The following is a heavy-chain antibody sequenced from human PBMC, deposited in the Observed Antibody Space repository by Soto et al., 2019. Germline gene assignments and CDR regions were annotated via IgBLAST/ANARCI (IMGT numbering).Heavy chain of an antibody. D-gene: IGHD3-10*01. J-gene: IGHJ6*02. V-gene: IGHV4-30-4*01. CDR3: ARAGFGLMYGMDV. CDR2: IYYSGST. CDR1: GGSISSGDYY. Sequence: SETLSLTCTVSGGSISSGDYYWSWIRQPPGKGLEWIGYIYYSGSTYYNPSLKSRVTISVDTSKNQFSLKLSSVTAADTAVYYCARAGFGLMYGMDVWGQGTTVTVSS.